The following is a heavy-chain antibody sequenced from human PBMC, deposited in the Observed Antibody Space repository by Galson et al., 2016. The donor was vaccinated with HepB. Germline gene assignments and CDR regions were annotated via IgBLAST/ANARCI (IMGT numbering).Heavy chain of an antibody. V-gene: IGHV4-30-4*01. CDR3: AGADYGGCLAY. CDR2: IYYSGST. CDR1: GGSISSGDHY. Sequence: TLSLTCTVSGGSISSGDHYWSWVRQPPGKGLEWIWYIYYSGSTSYNPSLKSRLAISVDRSKNQFSLMLSSVTAADTAVYYCAGADYGGCLAYWGQGSLVTVSS. J-gene: IGHJ4*02. D-gene: IGHD4-23*01.